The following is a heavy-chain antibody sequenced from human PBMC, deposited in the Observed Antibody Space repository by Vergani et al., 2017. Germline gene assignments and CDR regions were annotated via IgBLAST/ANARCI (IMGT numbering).Heavy chain of an antibody. CDR3: ARDRMGVRFRQPHYYGMDV. Sequence: QVQLVQSGAEVKKPGSSVRVSCKTSGGAFSTYAINWVRQAPGQGLEWMGAIIPNFSPARSAQKFQGRVTITADESTRTVYMELNSLRSDDSAVYYCARDRMGVRFRQPHYYGMDVWGQGTTVTVS. CDR1: GGAFSTYA. J-gene: IGHJ6*02. V-gene: IGHV1-69*12. D-gene: IGHD1-14*01. CDR2: IIPNFSPA.